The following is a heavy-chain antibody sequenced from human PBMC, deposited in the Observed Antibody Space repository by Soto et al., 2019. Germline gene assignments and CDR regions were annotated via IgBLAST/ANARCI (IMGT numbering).Heavy chain of an antibody. CDR1: GGSFSGYY. D-gene: IGHD3-10*01. Sequence: PSETLSLTCAVYGGSFSGYYWSWIRQPPGKGLEWIGEINHSGSTNYNPSLKSRVTISVDTSKNQFSLKLSSVTAADTAVYYCARGLYYYGSGSYYNWFDPWGQGTLVTVSS. CDR2: INHSGST. J-gene: IGHJ5*02. V-gene: IGHV4-34*01. CDR3: ARGLYYYGSGSYYNWFDP.